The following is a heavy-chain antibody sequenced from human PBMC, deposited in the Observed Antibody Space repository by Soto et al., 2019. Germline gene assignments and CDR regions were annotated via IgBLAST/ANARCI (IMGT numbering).Heavy chain of an antibody. CDR1: GGTFSSYA. D-gene: IGHD3-22*01. Sequence: EASVKVSCKASGGTFSSYAISWVRQAPGQGLEWMGGIIPIFGTANYAQKFQGRVTITADESTSTAYMELSSLRSEDTAVYYCARSEYYYDSSGYYSAAPIDYWGQGTLVTVSS. V-gene: IGHV1-69*13. CDR3: ARSEYYYDSSGYYSAAPIDY. CDR2: IIPIFGTA. J-gene: IGHJ4*02.